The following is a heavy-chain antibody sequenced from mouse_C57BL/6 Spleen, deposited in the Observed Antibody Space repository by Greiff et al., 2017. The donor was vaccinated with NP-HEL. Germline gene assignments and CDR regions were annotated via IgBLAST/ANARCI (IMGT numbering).Heavy chain of an antibody. CDR3: ARATTPHYYAMDY. J-gene: IGHJ4*01. D-gene: IGHD1-1*01. CDR2: INPKNGGT. Sequence: EVQLQQSGPELVKPGASVKISCKASGYTFTDYYMNWVKQSHGKSLEWIGDINPKNGGTSYNQKFKGKATLTVDKSSSTAYMELRSLTSEDSAVYYCARATTPHYYAMDYWGQGTSVTVSS. V-gene: IGHV1-26*01. CDR1: GYTFTDYY.